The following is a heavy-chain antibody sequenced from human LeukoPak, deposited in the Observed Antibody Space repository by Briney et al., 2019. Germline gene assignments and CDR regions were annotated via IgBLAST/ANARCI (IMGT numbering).Heavy chain of an antibody. Sequence: CXVSGGSISSYYWSWIRQSPGKGLDWIGYIYYSGSTKYNPSLKSRVTISVDTSKNQFSLKLSCVAAADTAVYYCGXXXXXSXXYGPQFDYWGQGTLVTVSS. CDR1: GGSISSYY. V-gene: IGHV4-59*01. CDR2: IYYSGST. D-gene: IGHD3-10*01. CDR3: GXXXXXSXXYGPQFDY. J-gene: IGHJ4*02.